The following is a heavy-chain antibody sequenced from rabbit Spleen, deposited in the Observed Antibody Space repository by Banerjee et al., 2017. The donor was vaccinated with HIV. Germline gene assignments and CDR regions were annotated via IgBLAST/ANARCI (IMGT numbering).Heavy chain of an antibody. J-gene: IGHJ6*01. CDR3: ARDTSSSFSSYGMDL. D-gene: IGHD1-1*01. CDR2: VYAGDHGGT. Sequence: QSLEESGGGLVKPGASLTLTCTASGFSFSSVFWMCWVRQAPGKGLEWIACVYAGDHGGTYYASWAKGRFTISKTSSTTVTLQMTSLTAADTATYFCARDTSSSFSSYGMDLWGPGTLVTVS. V-gene: IGHV1S40*01. CDR1: GFSFSSVFW.